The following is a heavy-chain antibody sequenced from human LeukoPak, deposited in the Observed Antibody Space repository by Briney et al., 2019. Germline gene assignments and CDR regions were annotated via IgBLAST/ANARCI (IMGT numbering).Heavy chain of an antibody. CDR2: IRQDGGEK. CDR1: GFTFSSYW. V-gene: IGHV3-7*01. Sequence: GGSLRLSCAASGFTFSSYWMNWVRQAPGKGLEWVASIRQDGGEKSYVDSVKGRFTISRDNTKNSLYLQMSSLRAEDTAVYYCARDGTAAGLYFDLWGQGTLVTVSS. CDR3: ARDGTAAGLYFDL. J-gene: IGHJ4*01. D-gene: IGHD6-13*01.